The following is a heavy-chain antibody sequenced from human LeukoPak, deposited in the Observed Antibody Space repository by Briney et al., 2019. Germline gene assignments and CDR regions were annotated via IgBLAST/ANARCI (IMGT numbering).Heavy chain of an antibody. CDR2: IYYSGTI. D-gene: IGHD3-22*01. Sequence: SETLSLTCSVSGGSITGYYWSWIRQSPGKGLEWIGYIYYSGTINYNPSLKSRVTISIDTSKNQFSLKLRSVTAADTAVYYCASSTQTYYYDSSGYHFDYWGQGTLVTVSS. J-gene: IGHJ4*02. V-gene: IGHV4-59*01. CDR3: ASSTQTYYYDSSGYHFDY. CDR1: GGSITGYY.